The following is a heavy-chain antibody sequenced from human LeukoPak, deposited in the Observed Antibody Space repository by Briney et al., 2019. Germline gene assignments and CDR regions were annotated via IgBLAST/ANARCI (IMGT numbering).Heavy chain of an antibody. Sequence: PGGSLRLSCAASRFTFSSSVMSWVRQAPGKGLEWVSGITYSGGSTYYADSVKGRFTISRDNSKNTLYLQMNSLRAEDTAAYYCAKGGSGNFPFDYWGQGTLVTVSS. CDR3: AKGGSGNFPFDY. CDR2: ITYSGGST. D-gene: IGHD1-26*01. J-gene: IGHJ4*02. V-gene: IGHV3-23*01. CDR1: RFTFSSSV.